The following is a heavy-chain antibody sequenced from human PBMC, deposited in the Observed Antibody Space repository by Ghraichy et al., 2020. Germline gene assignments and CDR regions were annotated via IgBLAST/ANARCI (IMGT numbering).Heavy chain of an antibody. J-gene: IGHJ4*02. CDR1: GFTFSSYG. CDR3: ARDGDGDSSGWFDY. Sequence: GGSLRLSCAASGFTFSSYGMHWVRQAPGKGLEWVAVIWYDGSNKYYADSVKGRFTISRDNSKNTLYLQMNSLRAEDTAVYYCARDGDGDSSGWFDYWGQGTLVTVSS. V-gene: IGHV3-33*01. CDR2: IWYDGSNK. D-gene: IGHD6-19*01.